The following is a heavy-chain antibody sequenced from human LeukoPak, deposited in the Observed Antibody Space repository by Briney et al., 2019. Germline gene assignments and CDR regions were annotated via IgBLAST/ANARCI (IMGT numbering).Heavy chain of an antibody. J-gene: IGHJ4*02. CDR1: GFTFSSYE. V-gene: IGHV3-30*02. CDR3: AKDPGSFGFDY. CDR2: IRYDGSNK. Sequence: GGSLRLSCAASGFTFSSYEMNWVRQAPGKGLEWVAFIRYDGSNKYYADSVKGRFTISRDNSKNTLYLQMNSLRAEDTAVYYCAKDPGSFGFDYWGQGTLVTVSS. D-gene: IGHD1-26*01.